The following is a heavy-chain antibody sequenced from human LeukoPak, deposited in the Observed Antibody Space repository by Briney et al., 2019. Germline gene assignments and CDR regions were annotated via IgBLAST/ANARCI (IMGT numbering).Heavy chain of an antibody. CDR1: GFTFTKCA. V-gene: IGHV3-23*01. CDR2: ITATGDTA. CDR3: AGDRNSDWYSPLDY. Sequence: GGSLRLSCVASGFTFTKCAMSWIRQAPGKGLEWDAIITATGDTAYYADSVKGRFTISRDNSRNTVYMQMDSLRAEDTAIYYCAGDRNSDWYSPLDYWGQGSQVTVS. J-gene: IGHJ4*02. D-gene: IGHD6-19*01.